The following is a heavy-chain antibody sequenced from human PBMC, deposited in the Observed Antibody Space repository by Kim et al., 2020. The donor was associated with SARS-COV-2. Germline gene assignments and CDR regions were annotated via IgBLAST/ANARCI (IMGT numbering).Heavy chain of an antibody. D-gene: IGHD3-22*01. CDR3: AKDRHPQYNYYDSSPSNVLGY. CDR2: ISGSGGST. Sequence: GGSLRLSCAASGFTFSSYAMSWVRQAPGKGLEWVSAISGSGGSTYYADSVKGRFTISRDNSKNTLYLQMNSLRAEDTAVYYCAKDRHPQYNYYDSSPSNVLGYWGQGTLVTVSS. V-gene: IGHV3-23*01. CDR1: GFTFSSYA. J-gene: IGHJ4*02.